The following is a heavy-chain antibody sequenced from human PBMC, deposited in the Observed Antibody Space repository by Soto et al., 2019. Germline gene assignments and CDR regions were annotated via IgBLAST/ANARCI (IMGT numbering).Heavy chain of an antibody. CDR1: GFTFSNYW. Sequence: GGSLRLSCAASGFTFSNYWIHWVRQVPGEGLVWVSSINNDGSRTWYADSVRGRIAMSRDNARNLGSLQMNSLRAEDTAVYYCGTTFEYWGQGALVTVSS. V-gene: IGHV3-74*01. CDR3: GTTFEY. D-gene: IGHD1-26*01. CDR2: INNDGSRT. J-gene: IGHJ4*02.